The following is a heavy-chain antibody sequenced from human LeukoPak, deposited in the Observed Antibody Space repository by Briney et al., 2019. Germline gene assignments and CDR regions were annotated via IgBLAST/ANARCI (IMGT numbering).Heavy chain of an antibody. CDR1: GFTFSSHA. J-gene: IGHJ4*02. CDR2: IWYDGSNK. D-gene: IGHD4-17*01. V-gene: IGHV3-33*08. CDR3: ACSRDGDYSMGY. Sequence: PGGSLRLSCAASGFTFSSHAMSWVRQAPGKGLEWVAVIWYDGSNKYYADSVKGRFTISRDNSKNTLYLQMNSLRAEDTAVYYCACSRDGDYSMGYWGQGTLVTVSS.